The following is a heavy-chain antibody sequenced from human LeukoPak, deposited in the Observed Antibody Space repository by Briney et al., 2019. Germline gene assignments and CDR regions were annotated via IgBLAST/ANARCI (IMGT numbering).Heavy chain of an antibody. CDR2: ISSSGGSA. V-gene: IGHV3-23*01. Sequence: GGSLRLSCAASGFTFSSYATSWVRQAPGKGLEWASAISSSGGSAYYADSVKGRFTISRDNSKNTLYLQMSSLRAEDTAVYYCAKGVIVVVPAAAVFDYWGQGTLVTVSS. CDR3: AKGVIVVVPAAAVFDY. CDR1: GFTFSSYA. J-gene: IGHJ4*02. D-gene: IGHD2-2*01.